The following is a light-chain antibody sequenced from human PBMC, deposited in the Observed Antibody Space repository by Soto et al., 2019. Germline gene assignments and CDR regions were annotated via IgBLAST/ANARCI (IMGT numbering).Light chain of an antibody. CDR1: SSNIGSNT. V-gene: IGLV1-44*01. Sequence: QLVLTQPPSASGTPGQRVTISCSGSSSNIGSNTVNWYQQLLGTAPKLLIYSNNQRPSGVPDRFSGSKSGTSASLAISGLQSEDEADYYCAAWDGSLNGYVFGTGTKVTVL. CDR3: AAWDGSLNGYV. CDR2: SNN. J-gene: IGLJ1*01.